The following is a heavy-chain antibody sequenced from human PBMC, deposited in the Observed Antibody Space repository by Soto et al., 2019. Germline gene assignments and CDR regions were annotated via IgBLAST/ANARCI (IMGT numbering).Heavy chain of an antibody. J-gene: IGHJ4*02. Sequence: RGSLXLSCAASGFTFSSECMHWVRQAPGKGLEWVAVIWYDGSNKYYADSVKGRFTISRDNSKNTLYLQMNSLRAEDTAVYYCARDQARRYCSGGSCYSPGYFAYWGQGTLVTVSS. CDR2: IWYDGSNK. CDR1: GFTFSSEC. D-gene: IGHD2-15*01. V-gene: IGHV3-33*01. CDR3: ARDQARRYCSGGSCYSPGYFAY.